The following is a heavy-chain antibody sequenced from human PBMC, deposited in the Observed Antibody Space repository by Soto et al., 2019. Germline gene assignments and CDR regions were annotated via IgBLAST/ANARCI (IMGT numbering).Heavy chain of an antibody. V-gene: IGHV4-39*01. J-gene: IGHJ4*02. D-gene: IGHD2-8*01. CDR3: ARSHYTYGLXIDY. CDR1: GDSITTNGYY. Sequence: SSETLSLTCSVSGDSITTNGYYWGWIRQPPGKGLQWIGNVYWTGSTFSHPSLTSRVFISVDTSKNEFSLRLTSVTAADTAVYYCARSHYTYGLXIDYWGPGTLVTVSS. CDR2: VYWTGST.